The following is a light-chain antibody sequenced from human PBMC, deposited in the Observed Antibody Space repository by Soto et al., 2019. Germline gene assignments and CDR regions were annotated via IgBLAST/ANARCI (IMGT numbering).Light chain of an antibody. Sequence: QSALTQPASVSGSPGQSITISCTGTSSDVGGYNYVSWYQQHPGKAPKLMIYDVSIRPSGVSNRFSASKSGNTASLTISGLQAEDESDYYCSSYTSCSTRVFGTGTKLTVL. CDR3: SSYTSCSTRV. J-gene: IGLJ1*01. CDR2: DVS. CDR1: SSDVGGYNY. V-gene: IGLV2-14*01.